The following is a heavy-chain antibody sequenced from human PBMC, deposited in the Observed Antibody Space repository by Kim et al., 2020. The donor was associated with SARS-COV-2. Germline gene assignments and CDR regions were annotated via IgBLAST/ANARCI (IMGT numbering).Heavy chain of an antibody. J-gene: IGHJ4*02. Sequence: GGSLRLSCAAFGFPFSSYALSWVRQAPGKGLEWVSTISGSGTYFADSVKGRFTISRYNSKNTLYLQMNSQRADDTAAYYCAKTPGAHRALNFDYWGQGPLLTVSS. CDR2: ISGSGT. CDR1: GFPFSSYA. D-gene: IGHD3-10*01. CDR3: AKTPGAHRALNFDY. V-gene: IGHV3-23*01.